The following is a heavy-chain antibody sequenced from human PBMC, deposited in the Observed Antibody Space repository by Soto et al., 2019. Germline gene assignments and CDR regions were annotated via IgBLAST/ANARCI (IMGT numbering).Heavy chain of an antibody. J-gene: IGHJ5*02. CDR2: ISGGGGNT. V-gene: IGHV3-23*01. Sequence: GGSLRLSCAASGFTFSSHAMSWVRQAPGKGLEWVSVISGGGGNTFYADSVMGRFTISRDNSKNTLNLQMTSLRAEDTAIYYCAKGYTSTRGTWFDPWGQGTLVTVSS. D-gene: IGHD3-16*02. CDR3: AKGYTSTRGTWFDP. CDR1: GFTFSSHA.